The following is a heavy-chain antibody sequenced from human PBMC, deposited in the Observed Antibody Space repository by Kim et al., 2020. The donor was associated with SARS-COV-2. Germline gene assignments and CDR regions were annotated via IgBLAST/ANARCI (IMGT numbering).Heavy chain of an antibody. CDR1: GGTFSSYA. Sequence: SVKVSCKASGGTFSSYAISWVRQAPGQGLEWMGGIIPIFGTANYAQKFQGRVTITADESTSTAYMELSSLRSEDTAVYYCAKSSWWNGPTSGYDWGSVFDYWGQGTLVTVSS. J-gene: IGHJ4*02. D-gene: IGHD5-12*01. CDR2: IIPIFGTA. V-gene: IGHV1-69*13. CDR3: AKSSWWNGPTSGYDWGSVFDY.